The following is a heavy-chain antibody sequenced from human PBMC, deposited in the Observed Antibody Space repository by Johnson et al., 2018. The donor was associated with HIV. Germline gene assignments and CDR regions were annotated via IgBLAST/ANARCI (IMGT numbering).Heavy chain of an antibody. Sequence: QVQLVESGGGLVQPGRSLRLSCAASGVTFDDYAMHWVRQAPGKGLEWVAVISYDGSNKYYADSVKGRFTISRDNSKNTLYLKMNSLKTEDTAVYYCTRSIAATGRDALDIWGQGTMVTVSS. CDR1: GVTFDDYA. D-gene: IGHD6-13*01. J-gene: IGHJ3*02. CDR3: TRSIAATGRDALDI. CDR2: ISYDGSNK. V-gene: IGHV3-30*03.